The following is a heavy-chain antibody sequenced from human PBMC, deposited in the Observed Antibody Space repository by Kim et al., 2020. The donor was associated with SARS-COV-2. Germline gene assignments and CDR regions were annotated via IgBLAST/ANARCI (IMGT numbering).Heavy chain of an antibody. CDR2: IYYSGST. V-gene: IGHV4-31*03. Sequence: SETLSLTCTVSGGSISSGGYYWSWIRQHPGKGLEWIGYIYYSGSTYYNPSLKSRVTISVDTSKNQFSLKLSSVTAADTAVYYCAREYYYDSSGYRFEWGQGTLVTVSS. D-gene: IGHD3-22*01. J-gene: IGHJ4*02. CDR3: AREYYYDSSGYRFE. CDR1: GGSISSGGYY.